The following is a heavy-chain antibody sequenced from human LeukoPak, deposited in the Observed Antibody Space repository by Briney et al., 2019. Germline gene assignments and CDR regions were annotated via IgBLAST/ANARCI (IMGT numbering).Heavy chain of an antibody. Sequence: GGSLRLSCAASGFTFSSYGMHWVRQAPGKGLEWVAVISYDGSNKYYADSVKGRFTISRDNSKNTLYPEMNSLRADDTAVFYCARGFHDAFDIWGQGTMVTVSS. CDR1: GFTFSSYG. V-gene: IGHV3-30*03. J-gene: IGHJ3*02. CDR3: ARGFHDAFDI. CDR2: ISYDGSNK.